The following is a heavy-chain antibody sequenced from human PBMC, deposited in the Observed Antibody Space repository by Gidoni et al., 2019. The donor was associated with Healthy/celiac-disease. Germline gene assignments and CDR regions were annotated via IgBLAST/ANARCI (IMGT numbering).Heavy chain of an antibody. Sequence: EVQLVESGGGLVQPGGSLRLSCAASGFTFSSYSMNWVRQAPGKGLEWVSYISSSSSTIYYADSVKGRFTISRDNAKNSLYLQMNSLRAEDTAVYYCARDNYDIDYYYYMDVWGKGTTVTVSS. J-gene: IGHJ6*03. D-gene: IGHD3-9*01. CDR2: ISSSSSTI. CDR3: ARDNYDIDYYYYMDV. CDR1: GFTFSSYS. V-gene: IGHV3-48*01.